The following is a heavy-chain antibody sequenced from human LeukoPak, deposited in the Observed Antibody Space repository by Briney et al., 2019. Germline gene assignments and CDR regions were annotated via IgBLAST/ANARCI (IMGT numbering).Heavy chain of an antibody. CDR2: INQDGTEK. V-gene: IGHV3-7*01. Sequence: GGSLRLSCAASGFTFTTYWMTWVRQAPGKGLEWVANINQDGTEKYYVDSVKGRFTISRDNSKNTLYLQMNSLRGEDTAVYYCASGIRAFDNWGQGTLVTVSA. CDR3: ASGIRAFDN. CDR1: GFTFTTYW. D-gene: IGHD1-26*01. J-gene: IGHJ4*02.